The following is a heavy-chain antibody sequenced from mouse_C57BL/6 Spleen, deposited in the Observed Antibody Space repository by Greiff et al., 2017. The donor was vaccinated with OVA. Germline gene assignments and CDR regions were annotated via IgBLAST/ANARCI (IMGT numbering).Heavy chain of an antibody. Sequence: QVQLQQPGAELVKPGASVKLSCKASGYTFTSYWMQWVKQRPGQGLEWIGEIDPSDSYTNYNQKFKGKATLTVDTSSSTAYMQLSSLTSEDSAVYYCAEGDYWGQGTTLTVSS. CDR3: AEGDY. CDR2: IDPSDSYT. V-gene: IGHV1-50*01. CDR1: GYTFTSYW. J-gene: IGHJ2*01.